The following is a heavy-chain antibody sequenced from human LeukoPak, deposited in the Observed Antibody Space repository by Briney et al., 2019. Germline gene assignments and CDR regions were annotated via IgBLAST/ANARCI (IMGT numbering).Heavy chain of an antibody. V-gene: IGHV3-48*03. CDR3: ARIRSSANDAFDI. D-gene: IGHD1-26*01. Sequence: GGSLRLSCAASGFTFISYEMNWVRQAPGKGLEWLSYISSSGGSTIYYADSVKGRFTISTDKAKKSLYLQMDSLRAEDTAVYHCARIRSSANDAFDIWVQGTMVTVSS. CDR2: ISSSGGSTI. J-gene: IGHJ3*02. CDR1: GFTFISYE.